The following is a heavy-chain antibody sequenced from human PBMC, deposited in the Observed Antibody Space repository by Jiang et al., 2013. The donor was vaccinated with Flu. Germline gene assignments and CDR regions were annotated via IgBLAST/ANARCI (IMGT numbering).Heavy chain of an antibody. J-gene: IGHJ6*02. Sequence: LLKPSETLSLTCAVYVGPSVVTTGAGSASPQEGLEWIGEINHSGSTNYNPSLKSRVTISVDTSKNQFSLKLSSVTAADTAVYYCARGGKRVLVPQGWELLAGVLPENYYYYYGMDVWGQGTTVTVSS. V-gene: IGHV4-34*01. CDR3: ARGGKRVLVPQGWELLAGVLPENYYYYYGMDV. D-gene: IGHD1-26*01. CDR1: VGPSVVTT. CDR2: INHSGST.